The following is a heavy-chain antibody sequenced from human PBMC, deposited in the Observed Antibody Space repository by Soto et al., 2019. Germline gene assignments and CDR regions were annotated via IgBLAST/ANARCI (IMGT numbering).Heavy chain of an antibody. Sequence: SLRLSCEVSGFTFSMYSMSWVRQSPGKGLEWVAKIPQDGVDGHYADSVKGRFTISRDNGKNSLYLQLNNLRAEDTAVYYCARDHLILPAHDFFYGSDVWGRGATVTVSS. D-gene: IGHD2-21*02. CDR3: ARDHLILPAHDFFYGSDV. J-gene: IGHJ6*02. CDR2: IPQDGVDG. CDR1: GFTFSMYS. V-gene: IGHV3-7*03.